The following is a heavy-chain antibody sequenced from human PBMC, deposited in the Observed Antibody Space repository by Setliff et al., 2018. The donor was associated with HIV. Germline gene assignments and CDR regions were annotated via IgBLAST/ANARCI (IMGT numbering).Heavy chain of an antibody. V-gene: IGHV4-59*01. Sequence: TSETLSLTCTVSGGSISTYYWSWIRQPPGKGLEWIGSIYFTGSSDNNPSLKSRVTLSVDTSKHQFSLKLSSVTAADTAVYYCARVQMAYAAFDVWGQGTMV. D-gene: IGHD4-17*01. CDR3: ARVQMAYAAFDV. CDR2: IYFTGSS. CDR1: GGSISTYY. J-gene: IGHJ3*01.